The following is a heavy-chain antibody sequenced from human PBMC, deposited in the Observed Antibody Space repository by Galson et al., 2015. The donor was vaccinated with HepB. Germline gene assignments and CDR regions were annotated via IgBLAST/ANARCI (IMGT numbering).Heavy chain of an antibody. CDR2: INTKTGNP. V-gene: IGHV7-4-1*01. CDR1: GYTFTTYA. Sequence: CKASGYTFTTYAIDWVRQAPGQGLQWLGWINTKTGNPTYAQDFTGRFVFSLDTSVSTAYLQISSLKAEDTAVYYCARDVEMATLDYWGQGTLVTVSS. D-gene: IGHD5-24*01. J-gene: IGHJ4*02. CDR3: ARDVEMATLDY.